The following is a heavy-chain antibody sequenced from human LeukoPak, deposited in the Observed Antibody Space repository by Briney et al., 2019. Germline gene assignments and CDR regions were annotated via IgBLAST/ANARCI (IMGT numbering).Heavy chain of an antibody. CDR3: ARGAYSFDY. CDR1: GFTFSTFT. CDR2: ISSDSSYI. Sequence: GGSLRLSCAASGFTFSTFTINWVRQAPGKGLEWVSSISSDSSYIYYADSVKGRFTISRDNAKNSLFLQMDSLRDEDTAVYYCARGAYSFDYWGQGTLVTVSS. V-gene: IGHV3-21*06. J-gene: IGHJ4*02. D-gene: IGHD3-16*01.